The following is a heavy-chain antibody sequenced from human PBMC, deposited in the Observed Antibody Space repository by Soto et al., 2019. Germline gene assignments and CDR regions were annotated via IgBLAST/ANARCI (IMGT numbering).Heavy chain of an antibody. V-gene: IGHV3-30*03. Sequence: QVQLVESGGGVVQPGRSLRLSCAASGFTFSSYGMHWVRQAPGKGLEWVAVISYDGSNKYYADSVKGRFTISRDNSKNXQYLQMNSLRAEDTAVYYCARAGWGFTFGGVIAPDYWGQGTLVTVSS. J-gene: IGHJ4*02. CDR2: ISYDGSNK. D-gene: IGHD3-16*02. CDR1: GFTFSSYG. CDR3: ARAGWGFTFGGVIAPDY.